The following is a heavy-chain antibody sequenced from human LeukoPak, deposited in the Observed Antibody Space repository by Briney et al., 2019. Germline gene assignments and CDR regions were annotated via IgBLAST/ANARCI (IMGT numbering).Heavy chain of an antibody. CDR3: ARPHSDDYFDY. D-gene: IGHD5-24*01. V-gene: IGHV1-3*01. CDR1: GYTFPTFA. Sequence: GASVKVSCKASGYTFPTFATHWVRQAPGQRPEWMGWINGGNGNTNYAQKLQGRVTMTTDTSTSTAYMELRSLRSDDTAVYYCARPHSDDYFDYWGQGTLVTVSS. J-gene: IGHJ4*02. CDR2: INGGNGNT.